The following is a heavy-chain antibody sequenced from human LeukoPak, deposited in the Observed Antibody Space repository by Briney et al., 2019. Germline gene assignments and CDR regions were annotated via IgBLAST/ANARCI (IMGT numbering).Heavy chain of an antibody. V-gene: IGHV3-23*01. CDR2: ISASSGVI. J-gene: IGHJ4*02. Sequence: QSGGSLRLSCAASGFTFSSYAMSWVRQAPGEGLEWVSVISASSGVIHYADSVEGRFTISRDNSKNTLYLQMNSLRAEDTAVYYCTKDSVRIQPATGWGQGTLVTVSS. CDR1: GFTFSSYA. CDR3: TKDSVRIQPATG. D-gene: IGHD5-18*01.